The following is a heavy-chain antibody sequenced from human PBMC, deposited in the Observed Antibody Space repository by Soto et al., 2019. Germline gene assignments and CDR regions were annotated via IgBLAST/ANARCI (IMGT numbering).Heavy chain of an antibody. CDR2: MNPNSGNT. CDR1: GYTFTSYD. CDR3: ARAYYYDSSGYYYRGEAVDY. V-gene: IGHV1-8*01. D-gene: IGHD3-22*01. Sequence: ASVKVSCKASGYTFTSYDINWVRQATGQGLEWMGWMNPNSGNTGYAQKFRGRVTMTRNTSISTAYMELSSLRSEDTAVYYCARAYYYDSSGYYYRGEAVDYWGQGTLVTVSS. J-gene: IGHJ4*02.